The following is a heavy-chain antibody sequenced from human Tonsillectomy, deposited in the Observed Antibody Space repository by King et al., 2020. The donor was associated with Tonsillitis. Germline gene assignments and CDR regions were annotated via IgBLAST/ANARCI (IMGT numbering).Heavy chain of an antibody. J-gene: IGHJ6*03. CDR1: GFTFSNYG. Sequence: VQLVESGGGVVQPGRSLRLSCAASGFTFSNYGMHWVRQAPCKGLEWVAVISYDGSNKYYADSVKGRFTISRDNSKNTLYLQMNSLRTEDTAVYYCASYCSRTSCPMDVWGKGTTVTVSS. CDR3: ASYCSRTSCPMDV. D-gene: IGHD2-2*01. CDR2: ISYDGSNK. V-gene: IGHV3-30*03.